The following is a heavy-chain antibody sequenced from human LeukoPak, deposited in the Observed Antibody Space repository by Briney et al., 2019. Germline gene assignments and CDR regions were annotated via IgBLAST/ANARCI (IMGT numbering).Heavy chain of an antibody. CDR2: IYYSGST. CDR1: GGSISSGTYY. V-gene: IGHV4-39*01. Sequence: PSETLSLACTVSGGSISSGTYYWGWIRQPPGKGLEWIGSIYYSGSTYYNPSLKSRVTISVDTSKNQFSLKLSSVTAADTAVYYCARRGSGSSYRVGWFDPWGQGTLVTVSS. J-gene: IGHJ5*02. D-gene: IGHD3-10*01. CDR3: ARRGSGSSYRVGWFDP.